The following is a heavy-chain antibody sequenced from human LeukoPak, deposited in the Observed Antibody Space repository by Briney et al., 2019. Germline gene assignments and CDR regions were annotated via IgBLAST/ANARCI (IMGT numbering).Heavy chain of an antibody. CDR1: GYTFTSYG. V-gene: IGHV1-18*01. CDR3: ARDTYYYDSSGRY. D-gene: IGHD3-22*01. Sequence: AXVKVSCKASGYTFTSYGIRRVRQAPGQGLEWMGWISANNGNTNYAQKLQGRVTMTTDTSTSTAYMELRSLRSDDTAVYYCARDTYYYDSSGRYWGQGTLVTVSS. CDR2: ISANNGNT. J-gene: IGHJ4*02.